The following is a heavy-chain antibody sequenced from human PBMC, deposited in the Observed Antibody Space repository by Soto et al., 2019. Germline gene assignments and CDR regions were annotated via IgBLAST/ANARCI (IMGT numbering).Heavy chain of an antibody. CDR3: ARDDYYDSSGYPFS. Sequence: NGLDWVSVIYSVGSTYYADSVKGRFTISRDNSKKTLYLQMKSLRAEDAAVYYCARDDYYDSSGYPFSWGQGILVTV. V-gene: IGHV3-66*01. CDR2: IYSVGST. D-gene: IGHD3-22*01. J-gene: IGHJ5*02.